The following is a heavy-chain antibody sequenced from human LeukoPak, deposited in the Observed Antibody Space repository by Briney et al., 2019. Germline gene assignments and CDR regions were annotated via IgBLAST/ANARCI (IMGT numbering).Heavy chain of an antibody. CDR3: ASSRDTHYYGSGRQPYDY. CDR1: GGSINSNLYY. V-gene: IGHV4-39*01. J-gene: IGHJ4*02. Sequence: SETLSLTCTVSGGSINSNLYYWGWIRQPPGKGLEWIGSVFYSGSAYYNPSLKSRVAISVDTSRNQFSLKLSSVTAADTAVYYCASSRDTHYYGSGRQPYDYWGQGALVTVSS. CDR2: VFYSGSA. D-gene: IGHD3-10*01.